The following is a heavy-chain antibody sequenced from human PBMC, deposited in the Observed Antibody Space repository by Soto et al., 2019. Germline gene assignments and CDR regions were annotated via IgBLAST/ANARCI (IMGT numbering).Heavy chain of an antibody. J-gene: IGHJ4*02. CDR2: ISGDGVTT. CDR1: GFPFSSYW. CDR3: AREYYGLLTGYYTDY. D-gene: IGHD3-9*01. V-gene: IGHV3-74*01. Sequence: EVQLVESGGDLVQRGGSLRLSCAASGFPFSSYWMHWVRHSPGKGLDWVARISGDGVTTYYADSVTGRFTVSRDNAKNTLSLLISGLRAEDTAVYYCAREYYGLLTGYYTDYWGQGTLVSFSS.